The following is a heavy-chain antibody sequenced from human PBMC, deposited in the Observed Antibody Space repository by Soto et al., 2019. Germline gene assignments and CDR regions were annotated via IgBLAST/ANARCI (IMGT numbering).Heavy chain of an antibody. CDR3: ATYSVGGGGRGY. D-gene: IGHD5-12*01. J-gene: IGHJ4*02. V-gene: IGHV4-59*11. CDR2: HHSDST. Sequence: QVQLQESGPGLVKPSETLSLTCTVSGGSMSGQHWSWIRQPPGKGLEWIGHHSDSTNYNPYLKRRVNRSTDPSKNQFSPKPGSVTAAYTAVYYCATYSVGGGGRGYGGQGTLVTVSS. CDR1: GGSMSGQH.